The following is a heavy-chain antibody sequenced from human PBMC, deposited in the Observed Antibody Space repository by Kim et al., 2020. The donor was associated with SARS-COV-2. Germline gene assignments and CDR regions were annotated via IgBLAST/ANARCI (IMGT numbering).Heavy chain of an antibody. Sequence: GGSLRLSCAASGFTFSGSAMHWVRQASGKGLEWVGRIRSKANSYATAYAASVKGRFTISRDDSKNTAYLQMNSLKTEDTAVYYCTRRGSWGYGESSNSHPWGQGTLVTVSS. CDR1: GFTFSGSA. D-gene: IGHD5-12*01. J-gene: IGHJ5*02. CDR2: IRSKANSYAT. CDR3: TRRGSWGYGESSNSHP. V-gene: IGHV3-73*01.